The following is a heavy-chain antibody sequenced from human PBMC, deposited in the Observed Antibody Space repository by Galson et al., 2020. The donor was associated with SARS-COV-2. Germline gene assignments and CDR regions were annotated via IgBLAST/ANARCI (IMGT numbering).Heavy chain of an antibody. CDR2: ITQSGSV. V-gene: IGHV4-34*01. CDR1: GGSFSGHY. D-gene: IGHD3-22*01. Sequence: SETLSLRCAVYGGSFSGHYWSWIRQSPGKGLEWIGEITQSGSVNYTPSLKSRVTISADTSKNQFSLELRSVTAADTAIYYCARGLLQTTMVIVVYTSASFYFDTWGQGNLVSVSS. J-gene: IGHJ4*02. CDR3: ARGLLQTTMVIVVYTSASFYFDT.